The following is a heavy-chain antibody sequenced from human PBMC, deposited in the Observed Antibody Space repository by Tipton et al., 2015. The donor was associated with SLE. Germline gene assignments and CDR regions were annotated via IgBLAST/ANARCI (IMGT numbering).Heavy chain of an antibody. Sequence: SLRLSCAASGFTLSISAMSWVRQAPGKGLEWVSTMYSGGSTTYYADSVKGRFTISRDTSKSTLFLQMNSLRGEDTAVYYCVKGMTDFDYWGQGALVTVSS. CDR1: GFTLSISA. J-gene: IGHJ4*02. V-gene: IGHV3-23*03. CDR2: MYSGGSTT. CDR3: VKGMTDFDY.